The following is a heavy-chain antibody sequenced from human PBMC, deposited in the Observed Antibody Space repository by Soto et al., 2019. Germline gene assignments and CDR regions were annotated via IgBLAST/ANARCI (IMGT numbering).Heavy chain of an antibody. CDR3: ARKNHYCDSSGYLSWGTNWFDP. D-gene: IGHD3-22*01. CDR2: IYYSGST. CDR1: GGSISSGDYY. Sequence: SETLSLTCTVSGGSISSGDYYWSWIRQPPGKGLEWIGYIYYSGSTYYNPSLKSRVTISVDTSKNQFSLKLSSVTAADTAVYYCARKNHYCDSSGYLSWGTNWFDPWGQGTLVTVSS. V-gene: IGHV4-30-4*01. J-gene: IGHJ5*02.